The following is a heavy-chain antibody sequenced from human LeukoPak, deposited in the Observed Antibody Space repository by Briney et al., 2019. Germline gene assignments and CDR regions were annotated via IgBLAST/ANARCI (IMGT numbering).Heavy chain of an antibody. CDR3: ARPGYQGLLYAFDY. J-gene: IGHJ4*02. CDR2: IYYSGST. CDR1: GGSISSCSYY. V-gene: IGHV4-39*01. Sequence: PSETLSLTCTVSGGSISSCSYYWGWIRQPPGKGLEWIGSIYYSGSTYYNPSLKSRVTISVDTSKNQFSLKLSSVTAADTAVYYCARPGYQGLLYAFDYWGQGTLVTVSS. D-gene: IGHD2-2*02.